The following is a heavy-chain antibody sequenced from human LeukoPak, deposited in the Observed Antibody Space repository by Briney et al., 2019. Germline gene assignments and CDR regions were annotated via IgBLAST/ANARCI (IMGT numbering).Heavy chain of an antibody. D-gene: IGHD3-22*01. Sequence: ASVKVSCKASGYTFTGYYMHWVRQAPGQGLEWMGGINPNSGGTNYAQKFQGRVTITRNTSISTAYMELSSLRSEDTAVYYCARGPYYYDSSGYNAFDIWGQGTMVTVSS. CDR3: ARGPYYYDSSGYNAFDI. V-gene: IGHV1-2*02. J-gene: IGHJ3*02. CDR2: INPNSGGT. CDR1: GYTFTGYY.